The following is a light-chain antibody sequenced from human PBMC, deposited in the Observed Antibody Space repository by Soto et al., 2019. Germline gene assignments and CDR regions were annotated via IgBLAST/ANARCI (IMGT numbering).Light chain of an antibody. J-gene: IGLJ1*01. CDR3: NSYTSSSTYV. Sequence: QSALTQPASVSGSPGRSITISCTGTSSVVGGYNYVSWYQQHPGKAPKLVIYDVSNRPSGVSNRFSGSKSGNTASLTISGLQAEDEADYYCNSYTSSSTYVFGTGTKVTVL. V-gene: IGLV2-14*01. CDR1: SSVVGGYNY. CDR2: DVS.